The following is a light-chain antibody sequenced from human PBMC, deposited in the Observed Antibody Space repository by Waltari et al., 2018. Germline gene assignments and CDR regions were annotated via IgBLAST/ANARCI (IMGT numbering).Light chain of an antibody. V-gene: IGLV1-47*01. Sequence: QSVLTQPPSASGTPGQRVTISCSGSSSNIGSNYVYWYQQLPGTAPKLLIYRNNRRPSGGPDRFSGSKSGTSASLAISVLRSEDEADYYCAAWDDSLSGWVFGGGTKLTVL. CDR2: RNN. CDR3: AAWDDSLSGWV. CDR1: SSNIGSNY. J-gene: IGLJ3*02.